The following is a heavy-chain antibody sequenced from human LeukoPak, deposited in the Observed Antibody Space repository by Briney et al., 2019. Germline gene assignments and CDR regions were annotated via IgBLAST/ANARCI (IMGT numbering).Heavy chain of an antibody. CDR1: GFTFSSYG. D-gene: IGHD3-10*01. CDR3: ARAKPKNMVRGLIMRRESRYYFDY. Sequence: GGSLRLSCAASGFTFSSYGMSWVRQAPGKGLEWVSSISNSGGSTYHADSVKGRFTISRDNSKSTLYIQMNSLRAEDTAVYYCARAKPKNMVRGLIMRRESRYYFDYWGQGTLVTVSS. CDR2: ISNSGGST. V-gene: IGHV3-23*01. J-gene: IGHJ4*02.